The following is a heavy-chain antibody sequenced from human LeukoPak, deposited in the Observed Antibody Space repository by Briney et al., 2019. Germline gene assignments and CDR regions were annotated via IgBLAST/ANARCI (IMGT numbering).Heavy chain of an antibody. V-gene: IGHV1-3*01. D-gene: IGHD4-11*01. CDR1: GYTFTNYA. Sequence: ASVKVSCKASGYTFTNYAMHWVRQAPGQRLEWMGWINAGNGNTKYSQKFQGRVTITRDTSASTAYMELSSLRFDDTAVYYCARDQPTVTTYYYYYGMDVWGQGTTVTVSS. CDR2: INAGNGNT. J-gene: IGHJ6*02. CDR3: ARDQPTVTTYYYYYGMDV.